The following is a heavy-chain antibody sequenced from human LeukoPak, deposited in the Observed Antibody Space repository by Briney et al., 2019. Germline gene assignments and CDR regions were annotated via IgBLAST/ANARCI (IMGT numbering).Heavy chain of an antibody. V-gene: IGHV4-30-2*01. D-gene: IGHD2-2*01. Sequence: SETLSLTCNVSGDSINSGGFYWNWIRQPPGKGLEWIAYIHQSGITVSNQPLKSRLTLSLDASKNQFSLRLTSVTVAGTAVYYCERDLEYCSTTSCFTWGQGTLVTVSS. CDR3: ERDLEYCSTTSCFT. J-gene: IGHJ5*02. CDR1: GDSINSGGFY. CDR2: IHQSGIT.